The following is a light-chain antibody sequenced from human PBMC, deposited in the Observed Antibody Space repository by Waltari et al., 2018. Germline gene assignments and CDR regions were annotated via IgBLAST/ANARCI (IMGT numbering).Light chain of an antibody. CDR3: QNRRNWPLLT. CDR2: EAS. CDR1: QYIGDY. V-gene: IGKV3-11*01. Sequence: VLTQSPATLSLSPGDSATLSCRASQYIGDYLAWYQHKPGQAPRLLMSEASNRATGGPDRFRASGSGTDFTLTVSSLEPEDFAVYYCQNRRNWPLLTFGGGTKVEIK. J-gene: IGKJ4*01.